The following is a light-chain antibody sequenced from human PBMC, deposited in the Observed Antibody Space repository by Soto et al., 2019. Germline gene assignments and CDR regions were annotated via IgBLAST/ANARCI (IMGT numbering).Light chain of an antibody. CDR1: QSVPSNY. J-gene: IGKJ2*01. CDR3: QQFSASPSMYT. CDR2: GAS. V-gene: IGKV3-20*01. Sequence: EIVLTQSPGTLPLSPGERATLSCRASQSVPSNYLAWYQQKPGQAPRLLIYGASTRATGIPERFSGSASGTVFSLTISRLEPEDFAVYYCQQFSASPSMYTFGQGTKLEIK.